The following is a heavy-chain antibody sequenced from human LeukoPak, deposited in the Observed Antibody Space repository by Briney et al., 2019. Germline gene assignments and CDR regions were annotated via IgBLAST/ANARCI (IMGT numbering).Heavy chain of an antibody. D-gene: IGHD3-10*01. Sequence: SETLSLTCGASGGSFSFYYWSWIRQPPGKGLEWIGEISQSGSTNYNPSLKSRVNISLDTSKNQFSLKLTSVTAADTAVYFCARGGYYGSGNDFRFDPWGQGTLVTVSS. CDR2: ISQSGST. CDR3: ARGGYYGSGNDFRFDP. CDR1: GGSFSFYY. J-gene: IGHJ5*02. V-gene: IGHV4-34*01.